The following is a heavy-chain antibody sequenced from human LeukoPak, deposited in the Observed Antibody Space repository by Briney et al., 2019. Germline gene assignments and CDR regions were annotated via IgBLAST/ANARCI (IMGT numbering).Heavy chain of an antibody. CDR3: AREMVRGGGVDWFDP. D-gene: IGHD3-10*01. J-gene: IGHJ5*02. CDR1: GFTFSSYW. Sequence: GGSLRLSCAASGFTFSSYWMSWVRQAPGKGLEWVANIKQDGSEKYYVDSVKGRFTISRDNAKNSLYLQMNSLRAEDTAGYYCAREMVRGGGVDWFDPWGQGTLVTVSS. V-gene: IGHV3-7*01. CDR2: IKQDGSEK.